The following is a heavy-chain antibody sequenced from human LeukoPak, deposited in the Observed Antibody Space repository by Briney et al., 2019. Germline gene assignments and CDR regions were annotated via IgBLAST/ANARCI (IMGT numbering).Heavy chain of an antibody. CDR1: GFTFSRYA. V-gene: IGHV3-30-3*01. J-gene: IGHJ4*02. D-gene: IGHD3-3*01. CDR2: ISYDANIGINK. Sequence: PGRSLRLSCATSGFTFSRYAMHWVRQAPGKGLEWVALISYDANIGINKYYADSVKGRFTISRDNSKNTLYLQMNSLRAEDTAVYYCARDGGYDFWSGYYQDYWGQGTLVTVSS. CDR3: ARDGGYDFWSGYYQDY.